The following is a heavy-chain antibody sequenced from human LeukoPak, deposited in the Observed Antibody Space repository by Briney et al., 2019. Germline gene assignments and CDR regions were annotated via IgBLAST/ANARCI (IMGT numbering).Heavy chain of an antibody. Sequence: SETLSLTCAVYGGSFSGYSWSWIRQPPGKGLEWIGEINHSGSTNYNPSLKSRVTISVDTSKNQFSLKLSSVTAAATAVYYCARDAGDYGDTNWFDPWGQGTLVTVSS. D-gene: IGHD4-17*01. CDR1: GGSFSGYS. J-gene: IGHJ5*02. CDR3: ARDAGDYGDTNWFDP. CDR2: INHSGST. V-gene: IGHV4-34*01.